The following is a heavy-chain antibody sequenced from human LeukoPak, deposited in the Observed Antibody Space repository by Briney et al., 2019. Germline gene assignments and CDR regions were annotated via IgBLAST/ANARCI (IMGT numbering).Heavy chain of an antibody. J-gene: IGHJ3*02. CDR1: GYSISNTNW. Sequence: SETLSPTCAVSGYSISNTNWWNWVRQPPGKGLEWIGEVHPSGSTHYNSSLRGRVTISLDKSKNQVSLKLISVTAADTAVYYCARATGEVPVRGWAFDIWGQGTMVIVSS. V-gene: IGHV4-4*02. CDR2: VHPSGST. D-gene: IGHD2-15*01. CDR3: ARATGEVPVRGWAFDI.